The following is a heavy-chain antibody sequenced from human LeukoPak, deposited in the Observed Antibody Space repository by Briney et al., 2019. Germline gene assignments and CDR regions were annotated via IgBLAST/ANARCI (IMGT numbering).Heavy chain of an antibody. CDR1: GFTFSGYG. CDR3: ARRYFDY. V-gene: IGHV3-33*01. CDR2: IRYDGSKR. J-gene: IGHJ4*02. Sequence: PGGSLRLSCTASGFTFSGYGMHWVRQAPGKGLEWVAIIRYDGSKRYYADSVKGRFTISRDNAKNSLYLQMNSLRAEDTAVYYCARRYFDYWGQGTLVTVSS.